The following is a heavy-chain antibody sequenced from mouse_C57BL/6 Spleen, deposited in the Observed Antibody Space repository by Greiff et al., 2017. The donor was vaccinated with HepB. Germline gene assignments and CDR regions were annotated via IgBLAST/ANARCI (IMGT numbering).Heavy chain of an antibody. D-gene: IGHD1-1*01. Sequence: EVKLVESGGGLVKPGGSLKLSCAASGFTFSDYGMHWVRQAPEKGLEWVAYISSGSSTIYYADTVKGRFTISRDNAKNTLFLQMTSLRSEDTAMYYCARRRIYYGSSDYAMDYWGQGTSVTVSS. CDR1: GFTFSDYG. J-gene: IGHJ4*01. CDR2: ISSGSSTI. CDR3: ARRRIYYGSSDYAMDY. V-gene: IGHV5-17*01.